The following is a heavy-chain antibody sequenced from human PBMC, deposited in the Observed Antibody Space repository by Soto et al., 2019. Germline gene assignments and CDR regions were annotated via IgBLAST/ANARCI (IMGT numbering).Heavy chain of an antibody. D-gene: IGHD3-3*01. CDR2: IIPIFGTA. CDR3: ARVRGAHYDFWSGYRTGAFDI. Sequence: AAVKVSCKASGCTFSSYAISWVRQAPGQGLEWMGGIIPIFGTANYAQKFQGRVTITADKSTSTAYMELSSLRSEDTAVYYCARVRGAHYDFWSGYRTGAFDIWGQGTMVTVSS. J-gene: IGHJ3*02. V-gene: IGHV1-69*06. CDR1: GCTFSSYA.